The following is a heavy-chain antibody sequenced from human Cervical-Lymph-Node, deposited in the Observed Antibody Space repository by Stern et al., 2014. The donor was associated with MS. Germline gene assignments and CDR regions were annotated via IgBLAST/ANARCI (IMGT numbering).Heavy chain of an antibody. Sequence: QITLKESGPTLVKPTQTLTLTCTFSGFSLSTSGVGVGWIRQPPGKALEWLALIYWDDDKRYSPSLKSRLTITKDTSKNQVVLTMTNMDPVDTATYYCAHRPHSGGWYSSSWTTGFDYWGQGTLVTVSS. CDR2: IYWDDDK. D-gene: IGHD6-13*01. V-gene: IGHV2-5*02. CDR1: GFSLSTSGVG. J-gene: IGHJ4*02. CDR3: AHRPHSGGWYSSSWTTGFDY.